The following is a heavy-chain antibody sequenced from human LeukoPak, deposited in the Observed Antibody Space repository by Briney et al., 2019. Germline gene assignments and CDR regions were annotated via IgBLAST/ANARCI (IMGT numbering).Heavy chain of an antibody. CDR1: GGSISSYY. CDR3: ARSSVAAGKGYLDY. V-gene: IGHV4-59*08. Sequence: SETLSLTCTVSGGSISSYYWSWIRQPPGKGLEWIGYIYYSGSTNYNPSLKSRVTISVDTSKNQFSLKLSSVTAADTAVYYCARSSVAAGKGYLDYWGQGTLVTVSS. D-gene: IGHD6-13*01. CDR2: IYYSGST. J-gene: IGHJ4*02.